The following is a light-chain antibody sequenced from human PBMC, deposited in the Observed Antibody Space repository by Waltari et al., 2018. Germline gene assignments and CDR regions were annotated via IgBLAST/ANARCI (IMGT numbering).Light chain of an antibody. Sequence: EIVMTQSPATLSVSRGGSATLSCRASLSIDDRLAWYQQKPGHPPRLLLHGASTRDTGIPVRFSGSGSGTDFTLTITGLQSEDFAVYFCQQYNQWPLTFGRGTKVEIK. CDR2: GAS. V-gene: IGKV3-15*01. J-gene: IGKJ4*01. CDR3: QQYNQWPLT. CDR1: LSIDDR.